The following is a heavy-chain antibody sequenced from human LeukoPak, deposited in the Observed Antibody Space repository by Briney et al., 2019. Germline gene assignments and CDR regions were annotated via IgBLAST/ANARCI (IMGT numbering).Heavy chain of an antibody. D-gene: IGHD2-21*02. CDR1: GYTFTSYY. V-gene: IGHV1-46*01. J-gene: IGHJ4*02. CDR2: INPSGGST. Sequence: ASVKVSCKASGYTFTSYYMHWVRQAPGQGLEWMGIINPSGGSTSYAQKFQGRVTMTRDTSTSTVYMELSSLRSEDTAVYYCARGRYCGGDCYPPDYWGQGTLVTVSS. CDR3: ARGRYCGGDCYPPDY.